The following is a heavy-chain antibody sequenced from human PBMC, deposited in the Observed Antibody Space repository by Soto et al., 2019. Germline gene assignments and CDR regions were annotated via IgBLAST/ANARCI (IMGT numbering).Heavy chain of an antibody. CDR1: GFTFSSYS. V-gene: IGHV3-48*02. J-gene: IGHJ3*02. CDR2: ISSSSSTI. CDR3: ASDYGGFFQGAFDI. D-gene: IGHD4-17*01. Sequence: PGGSLRLSCAASGFTFSSYSMNWVRQAPGKGLEWVSYISSSSSTIYYADSVKGRFTISRDNAKNPLYLQMNSLRDEDTAVYYCASDYGGFFQGAFDIWGQGTMVTVSS.